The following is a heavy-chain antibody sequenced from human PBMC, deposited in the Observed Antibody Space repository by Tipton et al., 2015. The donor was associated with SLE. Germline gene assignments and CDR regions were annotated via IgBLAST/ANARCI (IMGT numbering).Heavy chain of an antibody. CDR1: TSSYY. CDR2: VYYSGVT. J-gene: IGHJ4*02. CDR3: ASHAGYEFYFDH. V-gene: IGHV4-59*01. Sequence: TLSLTCTVSTSSYYYSWVRQPPGKGLEWIGCVYYSGVTYYSPSLKSRVTISVDSSKNQISLKLRSVTAADTAVYYCASHAGYEFYFDHWGQGSLVTVSS. D-gene: IGHD5-12*01.